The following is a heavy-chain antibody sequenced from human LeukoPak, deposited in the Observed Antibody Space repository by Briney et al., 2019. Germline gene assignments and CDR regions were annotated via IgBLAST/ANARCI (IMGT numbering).Heavy chain of an antibody. D-gene: IGHD6-13*01. Sequence: GASVKVSCKASGGTFSSCAISWVRQAPGQGLEWMGRIIPILGIANYAQKFQGRVTITADKSTSTAYMELSSLRSEDTAVYYCARSDGPLAAAYFDYWGQGTLVTVSS. V-gene: IGHV1-69*04. CDR2: IIPILGIA. J-gene: IGHJ4*02. CDR3: ARSDGPLAAAYFDY. CDR1: GGTFSSCA.